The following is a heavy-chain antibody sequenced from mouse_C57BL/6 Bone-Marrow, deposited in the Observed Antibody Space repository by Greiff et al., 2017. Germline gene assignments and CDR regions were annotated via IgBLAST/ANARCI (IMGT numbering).Heavy chain of an antibody. Sequence: VQRVESGPELVKPGASVKISCKASGYSFTSYYIHWVKQRPGQGLEWIGWIYPGSGNTKYNEKFKGKATLTADTSSSTAYMQLSSLTSEDSAVYYCARRGGYYDYWGQGTTLTVSS. V-gene: IGHV1-66*01. CDR2: IYPGSGNT. CDR3: ARRGGYYDY. D-gene: IGHD2-3*01. CDR1: GYSFTSYY. J-gene: IGHJ2*01.